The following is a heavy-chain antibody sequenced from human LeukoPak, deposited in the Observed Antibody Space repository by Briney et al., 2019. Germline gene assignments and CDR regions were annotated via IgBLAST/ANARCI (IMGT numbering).Heavy chain of an antibody. D-gene: IGHD3-22*01. V-gene: IGHV4-61*01. CDR1: GDSVSSGYYY. Sequence: PSETLSLTCTVSGDSVSSGYYYWSWIRQPPGKGLEWIGNIYYTGSTNYNPSLKSRVTISVDTSKNQFSLKRNSVTAADMAVYYCARNYYDSSGYYLFDAFDIWGQGTMVTVSS. CDR2: IYYTGST. CDR3: ARNYYDSSGYYLFDAFDI. J-gene: IGHJ3*02.